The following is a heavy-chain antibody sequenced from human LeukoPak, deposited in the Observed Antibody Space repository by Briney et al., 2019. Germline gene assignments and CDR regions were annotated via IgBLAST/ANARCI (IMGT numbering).Heavy chain of an antibody. J-gene: IGHJ5*02. CDR3: AKESPNNIVVVTAIPWFDP. D-gene: IGHD2-21*02. CDR1: GFTFSSYA. CDR2: ISGSGGST. V-gene: IGHV3-23*01. Sequence: PGPSLRLSCAASGFTFSSYAMSWVRQAPGKGLEWVSAISGSGGSTYYADSVKGRFTISRDNSKNTLYLQMNSLRAEDTAVYYCAKESPNNIVVVTAIPWFDPWGQGTLVTVSS.